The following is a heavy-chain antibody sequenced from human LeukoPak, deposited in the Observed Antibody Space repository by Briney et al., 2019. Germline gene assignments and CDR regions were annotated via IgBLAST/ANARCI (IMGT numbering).Heavy chain of an antibody. D-gene: IGHD2-2*01. V-gene: IGHV3-23*01. CDR1: GFTFSSYA. CDR3: AKEVVRIIRQYFDY. J-gene: IGHJ4*02. Sequence: PGGSLSLSCAASGFTFSSYAMSGVRQAPGKGLECVSAISGSGGSTYYADSVRGRFTIPRDNSKKTLYLQMNSLRAEDTAVYYCAKEVVRIIRQYFDYWGEGSLVTVSS. CDR2: ISGSGGST.